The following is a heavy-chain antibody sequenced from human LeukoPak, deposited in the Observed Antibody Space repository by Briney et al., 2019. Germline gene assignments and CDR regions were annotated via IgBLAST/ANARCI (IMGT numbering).Heavy chain of an antibody. CDR2: IYPGDSDT. J-gene: IGHJ4*02. D-gene: IGHD3-22*01. Sequence: GESLKISCKGSGYSFTSQWIGWVRQMPGKGLEWMGIIYPGDSDTRYSPSFQGQVIISADKSINTAYLQWSSLKASDTAVYYCARQLAYYDSNGYPEYYFDYWGQGTLVTVSS. CDR3: ARQLAYYDSNGYPEYYFDY. V-gene: IGHV5-51*01. CDR1: GYSFTSQW.